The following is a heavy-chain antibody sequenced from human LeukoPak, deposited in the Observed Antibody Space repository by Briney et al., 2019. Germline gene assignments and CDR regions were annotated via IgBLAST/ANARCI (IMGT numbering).Heavy chain of an antibody. V-gene: IGHV4-59*01. D-gene: IGHD3-22*01. CDR3: ARVHFYYYDSSGYYYLDY. Sequence: PSETLSLTWTVSGGSISSYYWSWIRKPPGEGLEWVGYIYNSGSTNYNPSLKSRVTISVDTSNNQFSLKLTSVTAADTAVYYCARVHFYYYDSSGYYYLDYWGQGTLVTVSS. CDR1: GGSISSYY. J-gene: IGHJ4*02. CDR2: IYNSGST.